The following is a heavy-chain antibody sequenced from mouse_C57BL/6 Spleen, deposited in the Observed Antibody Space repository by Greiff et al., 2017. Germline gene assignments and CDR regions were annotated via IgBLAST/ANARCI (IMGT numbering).Heavy chain of an antibody. CDR1: GFNIKNTY. CDR2: IVPANGNT. D-gene: IGHD1-1*01. J-gene: IGHJ3*01. Sequence: VQLQQSVAELVRPGPSVKLSCTASGFNIKNTYLHWLKQRPEQGLQWIGRIVPANGNTKYAPTFQGKATITADTSSNTAYLQLSSLTSEDTAIYYCARDYYGSSWAYWGQGTLVTVSA. V-gene: IGHV14-3*01. CDR3: ARDYYGSSWAY.